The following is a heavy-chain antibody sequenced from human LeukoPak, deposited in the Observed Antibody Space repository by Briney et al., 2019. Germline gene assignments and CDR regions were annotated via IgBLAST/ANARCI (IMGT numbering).Heavy chain of an antibody. CDR1: GFTFSSYA. Sequence: GGSLRLSCAASGFTFSSYAMHWVRQAPGKGLEWVAVISYDGSNKYYADSVKGRFTISRDNSKNTLYLQMNSLRAEDTAVYYCARGGVAPKYYYYGMGVWGQGTTVTVSS. J-gene: IGHJ6*02. D-gene: IGHD1-26*01. CDR2: ISYDGSNK. V-gene: IGHV3-30-3*01. CDR3: ARGGVAPKYYYYGMGV.